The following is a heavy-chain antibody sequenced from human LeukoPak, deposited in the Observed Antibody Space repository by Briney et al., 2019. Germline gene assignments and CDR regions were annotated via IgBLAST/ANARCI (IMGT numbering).Heavy chain of an antibody. CDR1: GFTFSSYE. Sequence: GGSLRLSCAASGFTFSSYEMNWVRQAPGKGLEWVSYISSSGSTIYYADSVKGRFTISRDNAKNSLYLQMNSLRAEDTAVYYCAVAPWFGELKKCYYYYYMDVWGKGTTVTVSS. V-gene: IGHV3-48*03. D-gene: IGHD3-10*01. CDR3: AVAPWFGELKKCYYYYYMDV. CDR2: ISSSGSTI. J-gene: IGHJ6*03.